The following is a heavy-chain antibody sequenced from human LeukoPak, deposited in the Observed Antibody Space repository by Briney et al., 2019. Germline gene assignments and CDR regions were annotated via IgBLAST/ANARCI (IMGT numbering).Heavy chain of an antibody. Sequence: SETLSLTCTVSGGSISSSGYYWDWIRQPPGKGLEWIGSVYYSGNTYYKSSLESRVTISVDTSNNRFSLKLNSVTVADTGTYYCARTSGRGSVDPGTSGYVDSWGQGSLVTVSS. D-gene: IGHD3-22*01. CDR1: GGSISSSGYY. V-gene: IGHV4-39*01. J-gene: IGHJ4*02. CDR3: ARTSGRGSVDPGTSGYVDS. CDR2: VYYSGNT.